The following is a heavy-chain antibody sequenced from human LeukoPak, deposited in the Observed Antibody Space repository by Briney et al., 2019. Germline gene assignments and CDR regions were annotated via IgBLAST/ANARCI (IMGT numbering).Heavy chain of an antibody. D-gene: IGHD2-2*01. V-gene: IGHV4-61*01. CDR3: ARDTADEYCSSASCYGMDV. CDR1: GGSVSSGTYY. Sequence: PSETLSLTCTVSGGSVSSGTYYWSWIRQPPGKGLEWIGYIYYSGGTKYNPSLKSRVTISVDTSKNQFSLKLSSVTAADTAVCYCARDTADEYCSSASCYGMDVWGKGTTVTVSS. CDR2: IYYSGGT. J-gene: IGHJ6*04.